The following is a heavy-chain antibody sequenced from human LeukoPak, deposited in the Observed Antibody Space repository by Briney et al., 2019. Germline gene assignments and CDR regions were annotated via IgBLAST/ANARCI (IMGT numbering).Heavy chain of an antibody. Sequence: ASVKVSCKASGYTFTSYYMHWVRQAPGQGLEWMGIINPSGGSTSYAQKFQGRVTMTRDTSTSTVYMELSSLRSEDTAVYYCARPGIAPRNYYGMDIWGQGTTVTVSS. CDR3: ARPGIAPRNYYGMDI. V-gene: IGHV1-46*01. D-gene: IGHD6-13*01. J-gene: IGHJ6*02. CDR2: INPSGGST. CDR1: GYTFTSYY.